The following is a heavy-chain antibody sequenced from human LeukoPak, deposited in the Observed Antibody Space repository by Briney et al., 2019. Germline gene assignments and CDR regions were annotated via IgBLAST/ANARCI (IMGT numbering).Heavy chain of an antibody. CDR3: ARDLVTYNYYMDV. CDR1: GFTFSSYS. V-gene: IGHV3-48*04. J-gene: IGHJ6*03. D-gene: IGHD2-2*02. Sequence: SGGSLRLSCAASGFTFSSYSMNWVRQAPGKGLEWVSYISSSSSTIYYADSVKGRFTISRDNAKNSLYLQMNSLRAEDTAVYYCARDLVTYNYYMDVWGKGTTVTVSS. CDR2: ISSSSSTI.